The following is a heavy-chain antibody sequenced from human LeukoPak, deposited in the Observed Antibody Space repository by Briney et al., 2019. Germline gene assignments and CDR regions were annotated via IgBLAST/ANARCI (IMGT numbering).Heavy chain of an antibody. CDR1: GFTVSSNY. V-gene: IGHV3-66*01. CDR3: ARDYYGDLYFDS. Sequence: GGSLRLSCAASGFTVSSNYMSWVRQAPGKGLEWVSGISASGDSTFYADSLKGRFTFSRDNADNSLFLQMNSLRAEDTAVYYCARDYYGDLYFDSWGQGTLVTVSS. CDR2: ISASGDST. J-gene: IGHJ4*02. D-gene: IGHD4-17*01.